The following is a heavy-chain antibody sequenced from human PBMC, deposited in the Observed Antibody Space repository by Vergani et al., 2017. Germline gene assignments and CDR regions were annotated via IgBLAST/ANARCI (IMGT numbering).Heavy chain of an antibody. J-gene: IGHJ6*03. Sequence: QVQLQQWGAGLLKPSETLSLTCAVYGGSFSAYYWSWIRQPPGKGLEWIGEINHSGSTNYNPSLKSRVTISVDTSKNQFSLKLSSVTAADTAVYYCARGDRQIRGIAAAGRGSYMDVWGKGTTVTVSS. V-gene: IGHV4-34*01. CDR1: GGSFSAYY. CDR2: INHSGST. CDR3: ARGDRQIRGIAAAGRGSYMDV. D-gene: IGHD6-13*01.